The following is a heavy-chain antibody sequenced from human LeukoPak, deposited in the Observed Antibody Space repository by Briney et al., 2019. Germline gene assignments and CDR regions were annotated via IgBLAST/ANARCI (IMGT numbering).Heavy chain of an antibody. CDR3: ATPRGPIRLLEWLSSGAFDI. J-gene: IGHJ3*02. CDR1: GFTFSNYA. CDR2: ISGTGGST. D-gene: IGHD3-3*01. V-gene: IGHV3-23*01. Sequence: PGGSLRLSCAASGFTFSNYAMSWVRQAPRKSLSSVSAISGTGGSTYYADAVRGRFTICRGYSKNPLYMQMNSLRAEDTAVYYCATPRGPIRLLEWLSSGAFDIWGQGTMVTVSS.